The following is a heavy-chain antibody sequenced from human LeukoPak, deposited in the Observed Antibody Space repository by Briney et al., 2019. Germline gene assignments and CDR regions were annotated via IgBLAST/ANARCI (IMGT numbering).Heavy chain of an antibody. V-gene: IGHV4-30-2*01. CDR2: IYHSGST. D-gene: IGHD3-3*01. CDR3: ARSFGVVPPLGY. Sequence: SETLSLTCTVSGSSISSGGYYWSWIRQPPGKGLEWIGYIYHSGSTYYNPSLKSRVTISVDRSKNQFSLKLSSVTAADTAVYYCARSFGVVPPLGYWGQGTLVTVSS. CDR1: GSSISSGGYY. J-gene: IGHJ4*02.